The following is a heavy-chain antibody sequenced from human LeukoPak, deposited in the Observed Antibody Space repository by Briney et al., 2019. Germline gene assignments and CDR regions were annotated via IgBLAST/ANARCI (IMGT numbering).Heavy chain of an antibody. CDR1: GFTFSSYA. Sequence: GGSLRLSCAASGFTFSSYAMSWVRQVPGKGLEWVSTISGSGGSTYYADSVKGRFTISRDNSKNTLFLQMNSLRAEDTAVYYCARDGFGELLYGFDYWGQGTLVTVSS. V-gene: IGHV3-23*01. D-gene: IGHD3-10*01. J-gene: IGHJ4*02. CDR2: ISGSGGST. CDR3: ARDGFGELLYGFDY.